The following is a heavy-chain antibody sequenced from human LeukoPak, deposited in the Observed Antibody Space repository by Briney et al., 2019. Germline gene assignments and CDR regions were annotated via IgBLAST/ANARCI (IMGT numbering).Heavy chain of an antibody. CDR1: GGTFSSYA. J-gene: IGHJ5*02. CDR3: ARGIVDTAMVYWFDP. Sequence: SVKVSCKASGGTFSSYAISWVRQAPGQGLEWMGGIIPIFGTANYAPKFQGRVTITADESTSTAYMELSSLRSEDTAVYYCARGIVDTAMVYWFDPWGQGTLVTVSS. D-gene: IGHD5-18*01. CDR2: IIPIFGTA. V-gene: IGHV1-69*13.